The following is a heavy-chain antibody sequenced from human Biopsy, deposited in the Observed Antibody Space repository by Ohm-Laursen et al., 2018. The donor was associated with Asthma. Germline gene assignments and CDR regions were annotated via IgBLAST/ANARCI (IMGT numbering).Heavy chain of an antibody. J-gene: IGHJ6*02. CDR1: GFTFNSYG. CDR3: ARKIAARGGMGV. Sequence: SLRLSCAASGFTFNSYGMHWVRQAPGKGLEWVSFIWYDGRKKTYADSVKGRFTISRDNSKNTLYLQMNSLRAEDTAVYYCARKIAARGGMGVWGQGTTVTVSS. D-gene: IGHD6-6*01. CDR2: IWYDGRKK. V-gene: IGHV3-33*08.